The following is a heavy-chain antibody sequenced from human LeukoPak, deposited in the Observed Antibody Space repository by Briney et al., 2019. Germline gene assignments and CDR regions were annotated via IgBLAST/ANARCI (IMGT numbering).Heavy chain of an antibody. Sequence: PGRSLRLSCAASGFTFSNYAIHWVRQAPGKGLEWVAVISYDGSNKYYVDSVKGRFTISRDNSKNTLYLQMNSLRAEDTAVYYCARDRVGATGGLLDYCGQGTLVTVSS. CDR1: GFTFSNYA. J-gene: IGHJ4*02. V-gene: IGHV3-30-3*01. CDR2: ISYDGSNK. D-gene: IGHD1-26*01. CDR3: ARDRVGATGGLLDY.